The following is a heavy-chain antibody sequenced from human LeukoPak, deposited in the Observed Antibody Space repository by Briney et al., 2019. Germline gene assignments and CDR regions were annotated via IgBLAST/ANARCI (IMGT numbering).Heavy chain of an antibody. J-gene: IGHJ4*02. D-gene: IGHD6-19*01. CDR2: INPNSGGT. Sequence: ASVKVSCKASGYTFTGYYMHWVRQAPGQGLEWMGWINPNSGGTNYAQKFQGRVTMTRDTSISTAYMELSRLRSDDTAVYYCARGGPSRGTGFYYFDYWGQGTLVTASS. CDR1: GYTFTGYY. CDR3: ARGGPSRGTGFYYFDY. V-gene: IGHV1-2*02.